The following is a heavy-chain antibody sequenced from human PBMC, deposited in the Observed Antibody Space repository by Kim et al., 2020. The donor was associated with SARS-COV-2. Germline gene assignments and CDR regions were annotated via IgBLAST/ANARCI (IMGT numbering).Heavy chain of an antibody. Sequence: SETLSLTCTVSGGSISSYYWSWIRQPPGKGLEWIGYIYNSGNTNYNPSLKSRVTISVDTSKNQFSLKRSSVTAADTAVYYCARIGLGGDYIRYYYYGMDVWGQGTTVTVSS. D-gene: IGHD4-17*01. V-gene: IGHV4-59*01. CDR1: GGSISSYY. CDR3: ARIGLGGDYIRYYYYGMDV. CDR2: IYNSGNT. J-gene: IGHJ6*02.